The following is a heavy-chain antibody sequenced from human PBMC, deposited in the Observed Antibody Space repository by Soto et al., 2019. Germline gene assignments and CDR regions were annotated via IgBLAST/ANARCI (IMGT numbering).Heavy chain of an antibody. CDR2: IYHNGNT. J-gene: IGHJ4*02. D-gene: IGHD5-18*01. Sequence: VQLVESGGGLVQPGGSLRLSCAGSGFTVTDNHMTWVRQAPGRGPEWVSTIYHNGNTFHADSVWGRFTISRDTSKNMLYLQMNSLRAEDTAVYYCATGGDTAKDGYWGQGTLVTVSS. CDR1: GFTVTDNH. CDR3: ATGGDTAKDGY. V-gene: IGHV3-53*01.